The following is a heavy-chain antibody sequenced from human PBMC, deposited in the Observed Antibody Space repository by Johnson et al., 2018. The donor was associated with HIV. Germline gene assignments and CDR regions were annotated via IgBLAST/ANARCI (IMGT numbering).Heavy chain of an antibody. J-gene: IGHJ3*02. CDR3: AKGEGYGGADCLDTCGI. CDR2: ISSSDNST. CDR1: GFTFSNYA. Sequence: VQLLESGGGLVQPGGSLILSCAASGFTFSNYAMSWVRQAPGKGLEWVSGISSSDNSTYYAESVRGRFTISRDNSKNTLFLNMNRLGAEDTAIYYCAKGEGYGGADCLDTCGIWGQGTMVTVSS. D-gene: IGHD2-21*01. V-gene: IGHV3-23*01.